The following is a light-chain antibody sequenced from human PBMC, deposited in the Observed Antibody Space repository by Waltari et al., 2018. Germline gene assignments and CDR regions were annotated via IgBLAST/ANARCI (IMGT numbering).Light chain of an antibody. CDR3: AAWDDSLSGVV. CDR1: SSNIGSNY. Sequence: QSVLTQPPSASGTPGQRVTIPCSGSSSNIGSNYVYCYQQLPGTAPNRPLYRNNHRPSRFPGVFSGCSSGISACLAISGLRSEEEADYYCAAWDDSLSGVVFGGGTKLTVL. V-gene: IGLV1-47*01. CDR2: RNN. J-gene: IGLJ2*01.